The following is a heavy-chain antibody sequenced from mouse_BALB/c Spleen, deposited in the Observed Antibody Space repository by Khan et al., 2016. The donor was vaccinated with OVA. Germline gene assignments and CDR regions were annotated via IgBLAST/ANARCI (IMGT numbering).Heavy chain of an antibody. Sequence: EVQGVESGGDLVKPGGSLKLSCAASGFTFSSYSMSWVRQTPDKRLEWVATISSGGDYAYYHDNVKGRFTMSRDNARNTLYLQVSSLKSEDSAMYYCASHLTGSFAYWGQGTLVTVSA. CDR3: ASHLTGSFAY. J-gene: IGHJ3*01. V-gene: IGHV5-6*01. CDR1: GFTFSSYS. D-gene: IGHD4-1*01. CDR2: ISSGGDYA.